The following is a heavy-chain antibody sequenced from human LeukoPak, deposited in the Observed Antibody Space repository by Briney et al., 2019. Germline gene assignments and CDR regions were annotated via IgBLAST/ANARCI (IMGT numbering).Heavy chain of an antibody. D-gene: IGHD6-19*01. Sequence: ASVKVSCKASGYTFIDDYIYWVRQAPGQGLEWMGWINPNSGGTKYAQKFQGRVTMTRDTSISTAYMDLSKLRSDDTAVYYCARDRCSGWYSWFDPWGQGTLVTVSS. V-gene: IGHV1-2*02. J-gene: IGHJ5*02. CDR1: GYTFIDDY. CDR2: INPNSGGT. CDR3: ARDRCSGWYSWFDP.